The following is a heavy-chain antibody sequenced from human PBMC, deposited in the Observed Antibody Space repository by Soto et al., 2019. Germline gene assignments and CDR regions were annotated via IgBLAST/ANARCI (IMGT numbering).Heavy chain of an antibody. CDR2: IYYGGSI. V-gene: IGHV4-59*01. J-gene: IGHJ5*02. D-gene: IGHD3-22*01. Sequence: SETLSLTCSFSGGSISSGYWTWIRQPPGKGLEWIGYIYYGGSINYNPSLKSRVIISVDTAKNQFSLRLSSVTAADTAVYYCTGAYYDINGYSLDPWGQGTSVTVSS. CDR3: TGAYYDINGYSLDP. CDR1: GGSISSGY.